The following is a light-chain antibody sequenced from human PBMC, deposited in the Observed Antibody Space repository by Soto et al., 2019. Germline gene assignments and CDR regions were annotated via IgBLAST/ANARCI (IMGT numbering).Light chain of an antibody. Sequence: QSALTQPPSASGSPGQSVTISCTGTSSDVGAYNYVSWYQQHPGKAPRLMIYEVPERPSGVPDRFSGSKSGNTASLTVSGFQPEDEAEYYCSVYKGRLMFGGGTQLTVL. CDR3: SVYKGRLM. CDR2: EVP. CDR1: SSDVGAYNY. J-gene: IGLJ3*02. V-gene: IGLV2-8*01.